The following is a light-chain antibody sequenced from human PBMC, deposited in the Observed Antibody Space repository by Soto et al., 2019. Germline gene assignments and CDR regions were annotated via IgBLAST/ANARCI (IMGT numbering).Light chain of an antibody. CDR2: SNI. CDR1: SSSIGNNR. V-gene: IGLV1-44*01. J-gene: IGLJ3*02. Sequence: SVLTQPPSASGTPGQRVTISCSGTSSSIGNNRVNWYQQIPGTAPKLLIYSNIQRPSGVPDRFSGSKSGTSASLAITGLQSEDEADYYCSTWDDTLKGPVFGGGTKLTVL. CDR3: STWDDTLKGPV.